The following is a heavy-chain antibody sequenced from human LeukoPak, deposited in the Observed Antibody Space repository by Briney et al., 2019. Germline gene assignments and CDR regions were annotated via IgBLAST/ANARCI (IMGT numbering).Heavy chain of an antibody. D-gene: IGHD4-17*01. CDR3: ARLPSEIRDYVLSPRWFDP. Sequence: SETLSLTXTVSGGSISSSSYYWGWIRQPPGKGLKWIGSIYYSGSTYYNPSLKSRVTISVDTSKNQFSLKLSSVTAADTAVYYCARLPSEIRDYVLSPRWFDPWGQGTLVTVSS. CDR2: IYYSGST. CDR1: GGSISSSSYY. V-gene: IGHV4-39*01. J-gene: IGHJ5*02.